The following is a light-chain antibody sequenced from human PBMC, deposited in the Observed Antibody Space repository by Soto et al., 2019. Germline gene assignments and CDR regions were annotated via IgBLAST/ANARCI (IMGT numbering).Light chain of an antibody. Sequence: DIKLTQSPSSLSASVGDRVTITCRASQSIRSYLDWYQQRPGKAPNLVIYATSSLRTGVPLRFRGSRSGADFTLAISNLQPEDFATYYCQQSYSTPPTTFGQGTRLEIK. CDR2: ATS. CDR3: QQSYSTPPTT. V-gene: IGKV1-39*01. J-gene: IGKJ5*01. CDR1: QSIRSY.